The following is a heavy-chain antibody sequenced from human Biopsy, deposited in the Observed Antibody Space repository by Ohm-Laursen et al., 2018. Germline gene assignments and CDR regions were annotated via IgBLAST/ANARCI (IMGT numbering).Heavy chain of an antibody. D-gene: IGHD4/OR15-4a*01. CDR1: GGSFSGYD. J-gene: IGHJ3*01. Sequence: PSDTLSLTCAVDGGSFSGYDWTWIRQPPGKGLEWVGEFSHTGTTIYNPSLKSRLTISVDKSKNHFSLRLTSVTAADTATYFCARGPYGDNAGAFDVWGQATVVTVSS. V-gene: IGHV4-34*01. CDR2: FSHTGTT. CDR3: ARGPYGDNAGAFDV.